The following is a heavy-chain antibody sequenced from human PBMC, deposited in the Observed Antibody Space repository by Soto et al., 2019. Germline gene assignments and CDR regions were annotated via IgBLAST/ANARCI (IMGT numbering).Heavy chain of an antibody. J-gene: IGHJ5*02. D-gene: IGHD3-22*01. CDR3: ARDSYYYDSSGYWWFDP. CDR2: IYHSGST. Sequence: SETLSLTCAVSGVSISSGVYSWSWIRQPPGKGLEWIGYIYHSGSTYYNPSLKSRVTISVDRSKNQFSLKLSSVTAADTAVYYCARDSYYYDSSGYWWFDPWGQGTLVTVSS. CDR1: GVSISSGVYS. V-gene: IGHV4-30-2*01.